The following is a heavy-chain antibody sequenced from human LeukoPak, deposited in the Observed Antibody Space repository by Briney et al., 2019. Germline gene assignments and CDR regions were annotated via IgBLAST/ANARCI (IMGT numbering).Heavy chain of an antibody. CDR1: GFTFDDYT. V-gene: IGHV3-43*01. J-gene: IGHJ3*02. D-gene: IGHD6-19*01. CDR3: AKDKASEQWLVRDAFDI. CDR2: ISWDGGST. Sequence: QTGGSLRLSCAASGFTFDDYTMHWVRQAPGKGLEWVSLISWDGGSTYYADSVKGRFTISRDNSKNSLYLQMNSLRTEDTALYYCAKDKASEQWLVRDAFDIWGQGTMVTVSS.